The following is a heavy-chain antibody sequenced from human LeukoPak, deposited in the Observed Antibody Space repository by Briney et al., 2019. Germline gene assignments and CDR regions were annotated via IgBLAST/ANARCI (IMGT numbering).Heavy chain of an antibody. CDR3: ARVMNREGTNY. Sequence: ASVKVSCKASGYTFTSYGINWVRQAPGQGLEWMGWINPNSGGTNYAQKFQGRVTMTRDASISTAYMELKRLRSDDTAVYYCARVMNREGTNYWGQGTPVTVSS. V-gene: IGHV1-2*02. J-gene: IGHJ4*02. CDR2: INPNSGGT. D-gene: IGHD1-14*01. CDR1: GYTFTSYG.